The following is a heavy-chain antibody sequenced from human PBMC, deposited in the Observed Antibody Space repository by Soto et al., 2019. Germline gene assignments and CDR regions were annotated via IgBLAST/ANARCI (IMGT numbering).Heavy chain of an antibody. J-gene: IGHJ6*02. V-gene: IGHV5-51*01. CDR1: GYSFTSYW. D-gene: IGHD3-16*01. Sequence: GGSLRLSCKGSGYSFTSYWIGWVRQMPGKGLEWMGIIYPGDSDTRYSPSFQGQVTISADKSISTAYLQWSSLKASDTAMYYCARLTPLTFGGVDGMDVWGQGTTVTVSS. CDR3: ARLTPLTFGGVDGMDV. CDR2: IYPGDSDT.